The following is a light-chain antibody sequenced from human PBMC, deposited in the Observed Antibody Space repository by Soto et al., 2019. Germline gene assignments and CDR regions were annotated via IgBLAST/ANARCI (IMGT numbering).Light chain of an antibody. CDR3: QQYGHSLWT. Sequence: EVVITQSPVTLSLSPCERATVSCRASQSVSSGHLAWYQQKPGQAPRLLIYGASSRATGIPDRFSGSGSGTDFTLTISRLEPEDYAVYYCQQYGHSLWTFGQGTKV. V-gene: IGKV3-20*01. CDR2: GAS. CDR1: QSVSSGH. J-gene: IGKJ1*01.